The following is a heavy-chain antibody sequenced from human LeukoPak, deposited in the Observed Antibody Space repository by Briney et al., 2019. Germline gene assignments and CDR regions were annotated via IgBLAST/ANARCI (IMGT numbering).Heavy chain of an antibody. V-gene: IGHV3-23*01. D-gene: IGHD6-13*01. CDR1: GFTFSSYA. CDR3: AKSALTSAGRFFDH. CDR2: ISISGSST. J-gene: IGHJ4*02. Sequence: GGSLRLSCAASGFTFSSYAMNWVRQAPGKGLEWVSRISISGSSTYYADSVKGRFTISRDISNSTLYLHMNNLRVEDTAVYYCAKSALTSAGRFFDHWGQGTVVTVSS.